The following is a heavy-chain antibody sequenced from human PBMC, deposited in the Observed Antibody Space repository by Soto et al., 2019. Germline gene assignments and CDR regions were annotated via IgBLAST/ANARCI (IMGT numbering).Heavy chain of an antibody. J-gene: IGHJ4*02. V-gene: IGHV4-59*08. D-gene: IGHD5-18*01. Sequence: QVQLQESGPGLVKPSETLSLTCTVSGGSISSYYWSWIRQPPGKGLEWIGDIYYGGSTNYNPSLECRVTISVDTSNNRFSLKLSSVTAAETAVYYCARRYGSCFDYWGQGTLVTVSS. CDR2: IYYGGST. CDR1: GGSISSYY. CDR3: ARRYGSCFDY.